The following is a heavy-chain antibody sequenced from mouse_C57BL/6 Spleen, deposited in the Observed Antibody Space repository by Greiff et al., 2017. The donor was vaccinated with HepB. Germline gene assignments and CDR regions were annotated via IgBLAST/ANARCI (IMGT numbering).Heavy chain of an antibody. CDR3: ANSDGYYRYWYFDV. Sequence: VQLQHSGAELVQPGASVKFSCTASDFNIKSYYMPWVHQRTEQGLEWIGRIDPEDGETKYAPKFQGKATITADTSSNTAYLQLSSLTSEDTAVYYCANSDGYYRYWYFDVWGTGTTVTVSS. CDR2: IDPEDGET. V-gene: IGHV14-2*01. CDR1: DFNIKSYY. D-gene: IGHD2-3*01. J-gene: IGHJ1*03.